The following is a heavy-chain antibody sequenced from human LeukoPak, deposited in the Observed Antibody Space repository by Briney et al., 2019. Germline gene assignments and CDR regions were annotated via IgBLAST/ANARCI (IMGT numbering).Heavy chain of an antibody. CDR2: IYYSGST. V-gene: IGHV4-59*01. CDR1: GDSISSYY. J-gene: IGHJ5*02. CDR3: ARVRDGFDP. Sequence: PSETLSLTCNVSGDSISSYYWSWIRQPPGKGLEWIGYIYYSGSTNYNPSLKSRVTISLDTSKNQFSLKLSSVTAADTAIYYCARVRDGFDPWGQGTLVTVSS.